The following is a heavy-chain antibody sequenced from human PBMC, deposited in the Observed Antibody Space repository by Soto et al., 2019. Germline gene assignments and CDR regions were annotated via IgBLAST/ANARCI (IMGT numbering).Heavy chain of an antibody. CDR1: AGSVSGYY. CDR3: TRPDGNYRNVLDY. V-gene: IGHV4-59*08. D-gene: IGHD4-17*01. CDR2: VRYTGST. Sequence: QVQLQESGPGLVKPSETLSLTCTVSAGSVSGYYWSWIRQPPGKAPEWIGYVRYTGSTKYNPSLNHRLTISVDVSKNPFSLSLSSVTAVDTAVYYCTRPDGNYRNVLDYWGQGALVTVSS. J-gene: IGHJ4*02.